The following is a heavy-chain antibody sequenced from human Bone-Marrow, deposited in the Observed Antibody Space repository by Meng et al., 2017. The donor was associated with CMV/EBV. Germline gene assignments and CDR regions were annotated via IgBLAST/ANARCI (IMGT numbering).Heavy chain of an antibody. CDR3: ARERDSDMDV. J-gene: IGHJ6*02. Sequence: GGSLRLSCAASGFTFDDYGMSWVRQAPGKGLEWISYINGPGSTVYYADSVEGRFTISRDNAKNSLSLQMNSLRAEDTAVYYCARERDSDMDVWGQGTTVTVSS. V-gene: IGHV3-48*03. CDR1: GFTFDDYG. CDR2: INGPGSTV.